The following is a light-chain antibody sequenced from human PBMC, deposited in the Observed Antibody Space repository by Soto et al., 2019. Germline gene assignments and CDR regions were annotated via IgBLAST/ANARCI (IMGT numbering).Light chain of an antibody. CDR1: QSLLHSNGYNY. CDR3: MQALQTPT. V-gene: IGKV2-28*01. J-gene: IGKJ1*01. Sequence: IVMTPSPLSLSVTPGEPASISCRSSQSLLHSNGYNYLDWYLQKPGQSPQVLIYVGSNRASGVPDRFSGSGSGTDFTLKISRVEAEDVGVYYCMQALQTPTFGQGTKADIK. CDR2: VGS.